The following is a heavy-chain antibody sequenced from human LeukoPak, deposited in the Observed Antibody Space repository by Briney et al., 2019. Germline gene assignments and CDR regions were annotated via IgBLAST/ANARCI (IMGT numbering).Heavy chain of an antibody. CDR2: ISGSGVST. CDR3: AKGPQQQLVTRFDN. V-gene: IGHV3-23*01. Sequence: GGSLRLSCAASGFTFSTYAMSWVRQAPGKGLEWVSDISGSGVSTYYADSVKGRFTVSRDNSKNTLYLQMSSLRADDSAVYYCAKGPQQQLVTRFDNWGQGTLVTVSS. J-gene: IGHJ4*02. CDR1: GFTFSTYA. D-gene: IGHD6-13*01.